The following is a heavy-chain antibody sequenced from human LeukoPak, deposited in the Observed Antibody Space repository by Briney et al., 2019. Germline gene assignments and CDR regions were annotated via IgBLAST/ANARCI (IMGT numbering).Heavy chain of an antibody. V-gene: IGHV3-64*01. CDR1: GFSFSSYA. D-gene: IGHD1-26*01. J-gene: IGHJ6*03. CDR2: TSSNGATT. Sequence: PGGSLRLSCAASGFSFSSYAMHWARQAPGKGLEYVSVTSSNGATTYYANSVKGRFIISRDNSKNTLYLQMGSLRAEDMAVYYCARDGIDSAYYYYYMDVWGKGTTVTVSS. CDR3: ARDGIDSAYYYYYMDV.